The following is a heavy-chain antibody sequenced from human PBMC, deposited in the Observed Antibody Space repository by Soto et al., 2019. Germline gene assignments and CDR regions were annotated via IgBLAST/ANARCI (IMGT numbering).Heavy chain of an antibody. CDR3: ARDLPWYYYGPIPRMDV. J-gene: IGHJ6*02. Sequence: ASVKVSCKASGYTFTSYGISWVRQAPGQGLEWMGWISAYNGNTNYAQKLQGRVTMTTDTSTSTAYMELRSLRSDDTAVYYCARDLPWYYYGPIPRMDVWGQGTTVTVSS. CDR1: GYTFTSYG. V-gene: IGHV1-18*01. CDR2: ISAYNGNT. D-gene: IGHD3-10*01.